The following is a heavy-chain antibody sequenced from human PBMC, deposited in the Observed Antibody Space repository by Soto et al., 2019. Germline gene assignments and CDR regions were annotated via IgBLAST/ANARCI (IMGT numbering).Heavy chain of an antibody. CDR3: AKYSDYDLNY. CDR2: INQGGSET. V-gene: IGHV3-7*05. CDR1: GFTFSTYW. D-gene: IGHD5-12*01. J-gene: IGHJ4*02. Sequence: GSLRLSCAASGFTFSTYWMAWVRQAPGKGLEWLANINQGGSETNYVDSVKGRFSISRDNTRNSLYLQMNSLRAEDTAVYFCAKYSDYDLNYWGQGTLVTVSS.